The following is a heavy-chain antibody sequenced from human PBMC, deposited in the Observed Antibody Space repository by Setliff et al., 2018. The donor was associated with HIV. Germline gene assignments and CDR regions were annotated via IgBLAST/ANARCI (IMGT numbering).Heavy chain of an antibody. CDR2: ISSDGSDK. V-gene: IGHV3-30*07. D-gene: IGHD6-13*01. Sequence: GGSLRLSCAASGFAFRNYIFHWVRQAPGKGLEWVAIISSDGSDKNYADSVKGRFTVSRDNSKNTLYLQMNSLRAEDTAVYYCASETGASRGWFGYWGQGTLVTVSS. CDR1: GFAFRNYI. CDR3: ASETGASRGWFGY. J-gene: IGHJ5*01.